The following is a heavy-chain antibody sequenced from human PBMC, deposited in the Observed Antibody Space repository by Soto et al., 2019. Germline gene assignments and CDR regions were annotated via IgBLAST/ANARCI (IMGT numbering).Heavy chain of an antibody. Sequence: ASVKVSCKASGGTFGSYASSWVRQAPGQGLEWMGGIIPIFGTANYAQKFQGRVTITADESTSTAYMELSSLRSEDTAVYYCARDQTTDYYYYGMDVWGQGTTVTVSS. D-gene: IGHD4-4*01. CDR1: GGTFGSYA. CDR2: IIPIFGTA. CDR3: ARDQTTDYYYYGMDV. V-gene: IGHV1-69*13. J-gene: IGHJ6*02.